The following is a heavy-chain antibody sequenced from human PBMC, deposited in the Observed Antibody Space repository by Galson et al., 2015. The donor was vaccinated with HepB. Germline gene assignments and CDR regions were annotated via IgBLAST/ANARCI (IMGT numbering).Heavy chain of an antibody. J-gene: IGHJ4*02. CDR1: GFTSSRHA. Sequence: SLRLSCAASGFTSSRHAMNWVRLAPGKGLEWVSSINGFGESTYYADSVRGRFTISRDNSRDTLYLQMNSLRAEDTALYYCAKEIYTSGDLGGPLDYWGQGTLVTVSS. CDR2: INGFGEST. D-gene: IGHD3-22*01. V-gene: IGHV3-23*01. CDR3: AKEIYTSGDLGGPLDY.